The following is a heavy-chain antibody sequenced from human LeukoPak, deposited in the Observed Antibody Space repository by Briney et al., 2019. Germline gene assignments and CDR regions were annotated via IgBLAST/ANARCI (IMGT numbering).Heavy chain of an antibody. J-gene: IGHJ6*02. CDR2: IYTSGST. CDR1: GGSISSYY. CDR3: ARETSRHHYYYYYGMDV. V-gene: IGHV4-4*07. Sequence: SETLSLTCTVSGGSISSYYWSWIRQPAGKGLEWIGRIYTSGSTNDNPSLKSRVTMSVDTSKNQFSLKLSSVTAADTAVYYCARETSRHHYYYYYGMDVWGQGTTVTVSS.